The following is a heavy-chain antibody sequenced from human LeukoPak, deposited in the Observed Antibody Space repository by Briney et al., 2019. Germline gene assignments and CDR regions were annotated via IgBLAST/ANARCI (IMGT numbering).Heavy chain of an antibody. V-gene: IGHV3-30*03. J-gene: IGHJ6*03. CDR1: GFTFSSYG. Sequence: GRSLRLSCSASGFTFSSYGMHWVRQAPGKGLEWVALISYDGSDDYHADSVKGRFTISRDNSKNTLYLQMNSLRAEDTAVYYCARGGPQTGTTWYMDVWAKGPRSPSP. CDR3: ARGGPQTGTTWYMDV. CDR2: ISYDGSDD. D-gene: IGHD1-1*01.